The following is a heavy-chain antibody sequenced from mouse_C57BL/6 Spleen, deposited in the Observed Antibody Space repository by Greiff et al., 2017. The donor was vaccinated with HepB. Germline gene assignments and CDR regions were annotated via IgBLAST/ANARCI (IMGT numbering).Heavy chain of an antibody. CDR1: GYTFTSYW. V-gene: IGHV1-50*01. CDR3: AREPY. J-gene: IGHJ3*01. Sequence: VQLQQSGAELVKPGASVKLSCKASGYTFTSYWMQWVKQRPGQGLEWIGEIDPSDSYTNYNQKFKGKATLTVDTSSSTAYMQLSSLTSEDSAVYYCAREPYWGQGTLVTVSA. CDR2: IDPSDSYT.